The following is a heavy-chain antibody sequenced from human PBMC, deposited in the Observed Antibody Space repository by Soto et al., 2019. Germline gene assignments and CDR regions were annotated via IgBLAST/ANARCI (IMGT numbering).Heavy chain of an antibody. Sequence: PGGSLRLSCAASGFSFSSYGMHWVRQAPGEGLEWVAVISFDGSNKYYADSVKGRFTISRDNYKNTVYLQMNSLRAEDTAVYYCARRGLTPGGMDVWGQGTTVTVSS. CDR3: ARRGLTPGGMDV. CDR2: ISFDGSNK. V-gene: IGHV3-30*03. CDR1: GFSFSSYG. D-gene: IGHD3-10*01. J-gene: IGHJ6*02.